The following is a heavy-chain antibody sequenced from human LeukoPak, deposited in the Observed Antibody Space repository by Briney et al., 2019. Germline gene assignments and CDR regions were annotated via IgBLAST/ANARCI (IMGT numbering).Heavy chain of an antibody. CDR1: GFTFSDYY. J-gene: IGHJ4*02. CDR3: ARDSRGDGYESEGAC. D-gene: IGHD5-24*01. CDR2: IGSSGSPI. V-gene: IGHV3-11*01. Sequence: GGSLRLSCAASGFTFSDYYMSWIRQAPGKGLEWVSYIGSSGSPIYYADSVKGRFTISRDNAKKSLYLQMNSLRAEDTAVYYCARDSRGDGYESEGACWGQGALVTVSS.